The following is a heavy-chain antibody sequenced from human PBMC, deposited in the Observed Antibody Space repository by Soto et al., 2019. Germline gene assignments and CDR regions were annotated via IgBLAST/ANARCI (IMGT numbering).Heavy chain of an antibody. CDR1: GYTFIDYY. CDR2: ISPISGGT. Sequence: ASVKVSCKACGYTFIDYYMHWVRQAPGQGFEWMGRISPISGGTNYAQKFQGRVTMTWDTSLNTAYMELSSLISEDTAVYYCARPPGYISDWYYFDLWGQGTLVTVSS. V-gene: IGHV1-2*02. J-gene: IGHJ4*02. D-gene: IGHD3-9*01. CDR3: ARPPGYISDWYYFDL.